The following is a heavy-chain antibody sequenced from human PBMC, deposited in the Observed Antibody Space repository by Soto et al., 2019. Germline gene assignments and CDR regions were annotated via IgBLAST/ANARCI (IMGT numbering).Heavy chain of an antibody. V-gene: IGHV3-7*01. CDR1: TFTFSNHW. J-gene: IGHJ4*02. CDR3: ARIYCSTTSCYIDY. D-gene: IGHD2-2*02. Sequence: PGWSLRLSCAASTFTFSNHWMSWVRQAPGKGLEWVANINQGGSAKYYLDSVKGRFTISRDNAKNSLDLQMNSLRAEDTAVYYCARIYCSTTSCYIDYWGQGSPVTLS. CDR2: INQGGSAK.